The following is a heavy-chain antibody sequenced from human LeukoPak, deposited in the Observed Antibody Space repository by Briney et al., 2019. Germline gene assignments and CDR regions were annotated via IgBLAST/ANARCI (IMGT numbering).Heavy chain of an antibody. CDR2: ISWNSGSI. V-gene: IGHV3-9*01. CDR3: AKDRGYSSSWYGAFDI. CDR1: GFTFDDYA. Sequence: GGFLRLSCAASGFTFDDYAMHWVRQAPGKGLEWVSGISWNSGSIGYADSVKGRFTISRDNAKNSRYLQMNSLRAEDTALYYCAKDRGYSSSWYGAFDIWGQGTMVTVSS. J-gene: IGHJ3*02. D-gene: IGHD6-13*01.